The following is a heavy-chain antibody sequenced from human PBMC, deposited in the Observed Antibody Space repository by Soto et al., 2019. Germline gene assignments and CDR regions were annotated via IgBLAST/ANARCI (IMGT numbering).Heavy chain of an antibody. V-gene: IGHV4-39*01. CDR3: ARHRARNWFDP. CDR2: IYYSGST. J-gene: IGHJ5*02. Sequence: PSETLSLTCIVSGGSISSSSYYWGWIRQPPGKGLEWIGGIYYSGSTYYNPSPKSRVTISVDTSKNQFSLKLSSVTAADTAVFYCARHRARNWFDPWGQGTLVTVSS. CDR1: GGSISSSSYY. D-gene: IGHD6-6*01.